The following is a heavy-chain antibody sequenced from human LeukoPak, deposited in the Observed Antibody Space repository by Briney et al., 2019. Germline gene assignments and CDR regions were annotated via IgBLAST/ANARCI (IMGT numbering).Heavy chain of an antibody. CDR3: ARLKDDVTKFDY. Sequence: PGGSLRLSCVGSGVTFSSYWMSCVRQAPGKGLAWVATIKYGGSQTYYVDSVKGRFTISRDDDKNSLFLQMSSLRVEDTAVYYCARLKDDVTKFDYWGQGTLVTVSS. D-gene: IGHD2-8*01. J-gene: IGHJ4*02. CDR1: GVTFSSYW. CDR2: IKYGGSQT. V-gene: IGHV3-7*01.